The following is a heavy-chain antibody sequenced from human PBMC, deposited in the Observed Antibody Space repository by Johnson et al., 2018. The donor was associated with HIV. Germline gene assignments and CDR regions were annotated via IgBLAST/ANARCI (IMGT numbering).Heavy chain of an antibody. D-gene: IGHD2-15*01. Sequence: EVQLVESGGGLVQPGGSLRLSCAASGFTFSSYAMHWVRQAPGKGLEYVSAISSNGGSTYYANSVKGRFTISRDNSKNTLYLQMGSLRAEDTAVYYCATPQEGYSAFDIWGQGTLVTV. J-gene: IGHJ3*02. CDR2: ISSNGGST. CDR1: GFTFSSYA. V-gene: IGHV3-64*01. CDR3: ATPQEGYSAFDI.